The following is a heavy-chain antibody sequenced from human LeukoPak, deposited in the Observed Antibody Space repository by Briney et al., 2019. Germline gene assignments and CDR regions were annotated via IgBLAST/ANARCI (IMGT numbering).Heavy chain of an antibody. CDR3: ARDRRMAPGAFDI. CDR1: GGTFSNYA. CDR2: IIPIFGTA. Sequence: GASVKVSCKASGGTFSNYAISWVRQAPGQGLEWMGGIIPIFGTANYAQKFQGRVTITADESTSTAYMELSSLRSEDTAVYYCARDRRMAPGAFDIWGQGTMVTVSS. J-gene: IGHJ3*02. D-gene: IGHD5-24*01. V-gene: IGHV1-69*13.